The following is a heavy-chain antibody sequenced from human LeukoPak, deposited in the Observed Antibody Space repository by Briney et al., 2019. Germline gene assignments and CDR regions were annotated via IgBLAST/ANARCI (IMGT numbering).Heavy chain of an antibody. J-gene: IGHJ4*02. Sequence: PSETLSLTCTVSGGSISSSSYYWGWIRQPPGKGLEWIGSIYYSGSTYYNPSLKSRVTISVDTSKNQFSLKLSSVTAADTAVYYCVRHSPSIWFGELSGPRAWGQGTLVTVSS. CDR2: IYYSGST. D-gene: IGHD3-10*01. V-gene: IGHV4-39*01. CDR1: GGSISSSSYY. CDR3: VRHSPSIWFGELSGPRA.